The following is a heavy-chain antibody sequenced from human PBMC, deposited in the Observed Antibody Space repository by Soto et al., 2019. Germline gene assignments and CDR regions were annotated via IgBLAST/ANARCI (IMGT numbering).Heavy chain of an antibody. CDR1: GFTFSSYG. V-gene: IGHV3-30*18. Sequence: PGGSLRLSCAASGFTFSSYGMHWVRQAPGKGLEWVAVISYDGSNKYYADSVKGRFTISRDNSKNTLYLQMNSLRAEDTAVYYCAKSKTAQYYYYYGMDVWGQGTTVTVSS. CDR3: AKSKTAQYYYYYGMDV. J-gene: IGHJ6*02. CDR2: ISYDGSNK. D-gene: IGHD4-4*01.